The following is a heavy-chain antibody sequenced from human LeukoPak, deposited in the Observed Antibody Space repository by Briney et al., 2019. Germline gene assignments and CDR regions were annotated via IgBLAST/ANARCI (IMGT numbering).Heavy chain of an antibody. Sequence: PGGSLRLSCAASGFTVSSNYMSWVRQAPGKGLEWVSVIYSGGSTYYADSVKGRFTISRDNSKNTLYLQMNSLRAEDTAVYYCARVPYYYDSSGYYPEGAFDIWGQGTMVTVSS. D-gene: IGHD3-22*01. CDR2: IYSGGST. J-gene: IGHJ3*02. CDR1: GFTVSSNY. V-gene: IGHV3-53*01. CDR3: ARVPYYYDSSGYYPEGAFDI.